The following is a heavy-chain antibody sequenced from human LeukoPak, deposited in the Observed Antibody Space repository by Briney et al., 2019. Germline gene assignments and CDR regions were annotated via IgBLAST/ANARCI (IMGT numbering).Heavy chain of an antibody. J-gene: IGHJ4*02. CDR3: ARESAGYGYFDY. V-gene: IGHV4-4*07. D-gene: IGHD3-10*01. CDR2: IYTSGST. CDR1: VGSISSYY. Sequence: SETLSPTCTVSVGSISSYYWGWLRQPAGKGLEWIGLIYTSGSTNYNPSLNRRVTMSLDTSKNQVSLRLNSVTAAETAVYYCARESAGYGYFDYWGQGTLVTVSS.